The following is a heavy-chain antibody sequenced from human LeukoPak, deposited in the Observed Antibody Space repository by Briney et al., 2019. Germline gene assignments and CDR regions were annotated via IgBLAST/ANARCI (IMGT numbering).Heavy chain of an antibody. Sequence: PSQTLSLTCTVSGGSISSGDYLWSWLRQPPGKGLEWIGYISYSGSTFYNPSLQSRLTISGDTSKNQFSLKLSSVTAADTAVYYCARAPLSNWYFDLWGRGTLVTVSS. V-gene: IGHV4-30-4*01. CDR3: ARAPLSNWYFDL. CDR1: GGSISSGDYL. J-gene: IGHJ2*01. CDR2: ISYSGST.